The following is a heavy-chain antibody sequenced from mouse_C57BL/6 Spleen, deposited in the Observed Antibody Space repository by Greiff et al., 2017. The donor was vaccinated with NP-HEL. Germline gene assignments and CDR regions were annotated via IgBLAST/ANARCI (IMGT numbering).Heavy chain of an antibody. CDR2: INPYNGGT. D-gene: IGHD2-3*01. CDR3: AGGDGYYDYAMDY. V-gene: IGHV1-19*01. J-gene: IGHJ4*01. CDR1: GYTFTDYY. Sequence: EVKLQESGPVLVKPGASVKMSCKASGYTFTDYYMNWVKQSHGKSLEWIGVINPYNGGTSYNQKFKGKATLTVDKSSSTAYMELNSLTSEDSAVYYCAGGDGYYDYAMDYWGQGTSVTVSS.